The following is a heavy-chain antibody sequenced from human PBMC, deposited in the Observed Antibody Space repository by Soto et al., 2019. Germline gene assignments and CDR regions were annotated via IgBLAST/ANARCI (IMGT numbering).Heavy chain of an antibody. CDR1: GFTFSSYV. V-gene: IGHV3-30*18. CDR2: ISYDGSNK. J-gene: IGHJ4*02. D-gene: IGHD5-18*01. CDR3: SKDNHVDTAMVDY. Sequence: GESLKISCAASGFTFSSYVMHWVRQAPGKGLEWVAVISYDGSNKYYADSVKGRFTISRDNSKNTLYLQMNSLRAEDTAVYYCSKDNHVDTAMVDYWGQGTLVTVSS.